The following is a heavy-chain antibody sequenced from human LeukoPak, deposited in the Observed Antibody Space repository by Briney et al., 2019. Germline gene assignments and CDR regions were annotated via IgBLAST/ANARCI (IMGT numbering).Heavy chain of an antibody. CDR1: GFTFSSYG. Sequence: GGSLRLSCAASGFTFSSYGMHWVRQAPGKGLEWVAFIRYDGSNKYYADSVKGRFTISRDNSKNTLYLQMNSLRAEDTAVYYCAKDPQYNWNLDYWGQGTLVTVSS. V-gene: IGHV3-30*02. J-gene: IGHJ4*02. CDR3: AKDPQYNWNLDY. CDR2: IRYDGSNK. D-gene: IGHD1-20*01.